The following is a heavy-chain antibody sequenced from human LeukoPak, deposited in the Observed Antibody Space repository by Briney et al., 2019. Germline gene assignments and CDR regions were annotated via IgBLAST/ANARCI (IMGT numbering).Heavy chain of an antibody. CDR2: INPNSGDT. CDR3: AKEGNQLLSFYYYGMDV. Sequence: ASVTVSCKASGYTFTDYRMHWVRQAPGQGLKWLGWINPNSGDTSYAQRFQGRVTMTRDTSISTAYMELSRLRSDDTAVYYSAKEGNQLLSFYYYGMDVWGQGTTVTVSS. J-gene: IGHJ6*02. D-gene: IGHD2-2*01. V-gene: IGHV1-2*02. CDR1: GYTFTDYR.